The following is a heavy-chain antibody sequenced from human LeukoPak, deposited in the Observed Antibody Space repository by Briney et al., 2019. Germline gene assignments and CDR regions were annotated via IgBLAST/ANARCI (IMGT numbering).Heavy chain of an antibody. Sequence: SETLSLTCAVYGGSFSGYYWSWIRQPPGKGLEWIGEINHSGSTNYNPSLKSRVTISVDTSKNQFSLKLSSVTAADTAVYYCAGVEMATSFDYWGQGTLVTVSS. J-gene: IGHJ4*02. CDR2: INHSGST. CDR1: GGSFSGYY. V-gene: IGHV4-34*01. D-gene: IGHD5-24*01. CDR3: AGVEMATSFDY.